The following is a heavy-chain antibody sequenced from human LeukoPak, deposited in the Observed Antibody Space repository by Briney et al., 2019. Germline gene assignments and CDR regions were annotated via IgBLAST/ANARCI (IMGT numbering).Heavy chain of an antibody. CDR1: GFTFSSYW. V-gene: IGHV3-74*01. D-gene: IGHD2-2*01. CDR2: IDSDGSTT. J-gene: IGHJ4*02. CDR3: ARYRCSSTSCFVDY. Sequence: GGSLRLSCAASGFTFSSYWMHWVRQAPGKGLVWVSRIDSDGSTTSYADSVKGRFTISRDNAKNTLYLQMNSLRAEDMAVYYCARYRCSSTSCFVDYWGQGTLVTVSS.